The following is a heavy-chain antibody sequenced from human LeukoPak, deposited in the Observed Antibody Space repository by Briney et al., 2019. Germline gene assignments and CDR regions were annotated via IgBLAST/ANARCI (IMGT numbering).Heavy chain of an antibody. J-gene: IGHJ6*02. Sequence: SETLSLTCAVSGGSIGASINSPNWWSWVRQPPGKGLEWIGEIFHSGTTNYNPSLKSRVTMSVDKSKNQFSLNLTSVTAADTAVYYCARARSYGMDVWGQGTTVTVSS. CDR3: ARARSYGMDV. CDR1: GGSIGASINSPNW. CDR2: IFHSGTT. V-gene: IGHV4-4*02.